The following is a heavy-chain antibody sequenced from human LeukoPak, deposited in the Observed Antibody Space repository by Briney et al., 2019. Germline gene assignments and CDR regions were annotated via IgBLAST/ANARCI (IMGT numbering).Heavy chain of an antibody. CDR2: IYYSGST. J-gene: IGHJ4*02. CDR1: GGSISSSSYY. V-gene: IGHV4-39*01. Sequence: SETLSLTCTVSGGSISSSSYYWGWIRQPPGKGLEWIGSIYYSGSTYYNPSLKSRVTISVDTSKNQFSLKLSSVTAADTALYYCARRDDFWSGRVDYWGQGTLVTVSS. D-gene: IGHD3-3*01. CDR3: ARRDDFWSGRVDY.